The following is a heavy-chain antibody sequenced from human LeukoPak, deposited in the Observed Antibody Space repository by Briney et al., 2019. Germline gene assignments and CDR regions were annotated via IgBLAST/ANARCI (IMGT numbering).Heavy chain of an antibody. CDR1: GFTFSRYW. D-gene: IGHD5-12*01. Sequence: GGSLRLSCAASGFTFSRYWMHWLRQGPGKGLVWVSRISTDGSSSTYADSVKGRFTISRDNGKNTLYLQMNSLRTEDTAVYYCAKDWGYSGYWFDYWGQGTLVTVSS. J-gene: IGHJ4*02. CDR3: AKDWGYSGYWFDY. CDR2: ISTDGSSS. V-gene: IGHV3-74*01.